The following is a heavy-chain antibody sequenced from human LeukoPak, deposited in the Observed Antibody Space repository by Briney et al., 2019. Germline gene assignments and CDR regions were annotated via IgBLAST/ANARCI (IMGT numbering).Heavy chain of an antibody. CDR1: GGSISSSSYY. CDR3: ARVGSWYVGYYFDY. D-gene: IGHD6-13*01. J-gene: IGHJ4*02. CDR2: IYYSGST. V-gene: IGHV4-39*07. Sequence: KPSETLSLTCTVSGGSISSSSYYWGWIRQPPGKGLEWIGSIYYSGSTYYNPSLKSRVTISVDTSKNQFSLKLSSVTAADTAVYYCARVGSWYVGYYFDYWGQGTLVTVSS.